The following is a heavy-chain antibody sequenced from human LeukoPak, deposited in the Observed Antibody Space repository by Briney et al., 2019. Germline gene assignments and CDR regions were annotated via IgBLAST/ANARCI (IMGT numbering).Heavy chain of an antibody. CDR3: ARAASHSYGSEGFDY. J-gene: IGHJ4*02. CDR1: GGSISSYD. Sequence: SETLSLTCTVSGGSISSYDWSWIRQPPGKGLEWIGYIYYSGSTNYNPSLKSRVTISVDTSKNQFSLKLSSVTAADTAVYYCARAASHSYGSEGFDYWGQGTLVTVSS. V-gene: IGHV4-59*01. D-gene: IGHD5-18*01. CDR2: IYYSGST.